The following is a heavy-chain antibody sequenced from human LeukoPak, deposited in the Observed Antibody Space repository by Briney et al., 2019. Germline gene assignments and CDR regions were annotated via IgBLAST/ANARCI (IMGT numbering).Heavy chain of an antibody. J-gene: IGHJ4*02. CDR1: GGSISSYY. CDR2: IYTSGST. CDR3: ARGYCSSTSCSPVDY. V-gene: IGHV4-4*07. D-gene: IGHD2-2*01. Sequence: PSETLSLTCTVPGGSISSYYWSWIRQPAGKGLEWIGRIYTSGSTNYNPSLKSRVTMSVDTSKNQFSLKLSSVTAADTAVYYCARGYCSSTSCSPVDYWGQGTLVTVSS.